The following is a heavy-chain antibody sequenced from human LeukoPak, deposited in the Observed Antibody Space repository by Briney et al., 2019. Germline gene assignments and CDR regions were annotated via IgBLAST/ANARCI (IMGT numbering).Heavy chain of an antibody. Sequence: ASVKASCKASGYTLTGSYMYWVRLAPGQGLEWLGWINYNDGDTYYAQKFQGRVTMTRDTSISTAYMELSRLRSDDTAVYYCARDNSSSWYLDYWGQGTLVTVSS. CDR2: INYNDGDT. CDR1: GYTLTGSY. CDR3: ARDNSSSWYLDY. V-gene: IGHV1-2*02. J-gene: IGHJ4*02. D-gene: IGHD6-13*01.